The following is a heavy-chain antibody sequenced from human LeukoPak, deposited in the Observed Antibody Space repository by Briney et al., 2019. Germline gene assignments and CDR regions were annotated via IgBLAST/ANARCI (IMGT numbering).Heavy chain of an antibody. Sequence: ASVKVSCKASGYAFTDYYMHWVRQAPGQGLERMGWINPNSGGTNYAQKFQGRVTMTRDTSISTAYMEVSRLRSDDTAVYYCARAPTTVDSSGYYYRRVGSFDYWGQGTLVTVSS. V-gene: IGHV1-2*02. CDR2: INPNSGGT. D-gene: IGHD3-22*01. J-gene: IGHJ4*02. CDR3: ARAPTTVDSSGYYYRRVGSFDY. CDR1: GYAFTDYY.